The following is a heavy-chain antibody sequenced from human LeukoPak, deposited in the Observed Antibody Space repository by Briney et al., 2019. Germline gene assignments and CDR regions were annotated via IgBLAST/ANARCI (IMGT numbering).Heavy chain of an antibody. CDR2: ISGDGGST. Sequence: GGSLRLSCAASGFTFDDYAMHWVRQAPGKGLEWVSLISGDGGSTYYADSVKGRFTISRDNSKNSLYLQMNSLRTEDTALCYCAKDILYYWFDPWGQGTLVTVSS. J-gene: IGHJ5*02. V-gene: IGHV3-43*02. CDR1: GFTFDDYA. D-gene: IGHD2-8*01. CDR3: AKDILYYWFDP.